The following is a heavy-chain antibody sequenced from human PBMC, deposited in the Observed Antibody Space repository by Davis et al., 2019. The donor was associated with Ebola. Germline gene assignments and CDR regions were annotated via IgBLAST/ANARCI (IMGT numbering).Heavy chain of an antibody. CDR2: INPNSGGT. CDR1: GYTFTGYY. CDR3: ARDNVVVVAATPGPSFNYGMDV. D-gene: IGHD2-15*01. J-gene: IGHJ6*02. Sequence: ASVKVSCKASGYTFTGYYMHWVRQAPGQGLEWMGWINPNSGGTNYAQKFQGRVTMTRDTSISTAYMELSRLRSDDTAVYYCARDNVVVVAATPGPSFNYGMDVWGQGTTVTVSS. V-gene: IGHV1-2*02.